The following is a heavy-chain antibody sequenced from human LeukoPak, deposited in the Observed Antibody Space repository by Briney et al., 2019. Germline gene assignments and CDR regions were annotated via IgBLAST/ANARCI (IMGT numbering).Heavy chain of an antibody. J-gene: IGHJ4*02. Sequence: PSETLSLTCTVSGGSISSSSYYWGWIRQPPGKGLEWIGSIYYSGSTYYNPSLKSRVTISVDTSKNQFSLKLSSVTAADTAVYYCARVPYDRYYYGSGSFLNWGQGTLVTVSS. CDR2: IYYSGST. CDR1: GGSISSSSYY. D-gene: IGHD3-10*01. CDR3: ARVPYDRYYYGSGSFLN. V-gene: IGHV4-39*07.